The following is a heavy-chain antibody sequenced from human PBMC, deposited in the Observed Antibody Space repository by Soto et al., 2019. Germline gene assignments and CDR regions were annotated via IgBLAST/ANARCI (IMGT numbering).Heavy chain of an antibody. CDR1: GFTFTSSA. J-gene: IGHJ4*02. Sequence: QMQLVQSGPEVKKPGTSVKVSCKASGFTFTSSAVQWVRQARGQRLEWIGWIVVGSGNTNYAQKFQERGTITRDMSKSTAYMELSSLRSEDTAVYYCAADLPPQWLALWMGFDYWGQGTLVTVSS. V-gene: IGHV1-58*01. D-gene: IGHD6-19*01. CDR3: AADLPPQWLALWMGFDY. CDR2: IVVGSGNT.